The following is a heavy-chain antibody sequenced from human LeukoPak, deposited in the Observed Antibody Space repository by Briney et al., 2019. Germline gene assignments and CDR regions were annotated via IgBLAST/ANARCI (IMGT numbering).Heavy chain of an antibody. J-gene: IGHJ4*02. CDR1: GGSISSSSYF. D-gene: IGHD3-16*01. CDR3: ARVLGGYFDY. Sequence: AETLSLTCTVSGGSISSSSYFWGWLRQPPGKGLEWIGSIYYGGTTYYNPSLKSRVTLSVDTSKNQLSLKLSSVTAADTALYHCARVLGGYFDYWGQGTLVTVSS. V-gene: IGHV4-39*01. CDR2: IYYGGTT.